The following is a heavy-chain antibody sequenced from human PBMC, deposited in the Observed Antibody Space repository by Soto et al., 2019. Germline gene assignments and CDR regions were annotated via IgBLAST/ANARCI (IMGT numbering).Heavy chain of an antibody. CDR1: GGSISSYY. V-gene: IGHV4-59*01. CDR2: MYNTGST. CDR3: ARDLWGYCGADCYPLDV. Sequence: SETLSLTCTVSGGSISSYYLSWIRQPPGKGLEWIGYMYNTGSTIHNPSLKSRVTISVDTSKNQFSLKLNSVTAADTAVYYCARDLWGYCGADCYPLDVWGQGTTVTVSS. D-gene: IGHD2-21*02. J-gene: IGHJ6*02.